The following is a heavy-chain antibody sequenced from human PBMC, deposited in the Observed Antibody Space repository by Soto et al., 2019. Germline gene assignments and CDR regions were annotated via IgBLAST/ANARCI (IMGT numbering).Heavy chain of an antibody. CDR2: INHSGSN. V-gene: IGHV4-34*01. CDR3: ARDKITGIFDY. CDR1: GGSFSGYY. J-gene: IGHJ4*02. Sequence: SETLSLTCPLGGGSFSGYYWTRNRQPPGTGLEWIGEINHSGSNNYNPSLKSRVTVSVDSSKIQFSLKLTSVTAADTAVYYCARDKITGIFDYWGQGALVTVS. D-gene: IGHD2-8*02.